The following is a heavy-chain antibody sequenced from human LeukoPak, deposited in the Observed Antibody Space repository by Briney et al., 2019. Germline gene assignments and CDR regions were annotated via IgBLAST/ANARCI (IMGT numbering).Heavy chain of an antibody. CDR1: GGSFSGYY. Sequence: SETLSLTCAVYGGSFSGYYWSWIRQPPGKGLEWIGEINHSGSTNYNPSLKSRVTISVDTSKNQFSLKLSSVTAADTAVYYCAVAYCGGDCYSYYFDYWGQGTLVIVSS. CDR3: AVAYCGGDCYSYYFDY. D-gene: IGHD2-21*02. V-gene: IGHV4-34*01. CDR2: INHSGST. J-gene: IGHJ4*02.